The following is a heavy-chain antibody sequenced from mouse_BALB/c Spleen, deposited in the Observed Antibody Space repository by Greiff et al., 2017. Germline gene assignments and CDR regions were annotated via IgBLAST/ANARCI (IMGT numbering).Heavy chain of an antibody. CDR3: AREEDSSYGY. CDR1: GYSITSDYA. CDR2: ISYSGST. Sequence: DVQLQESGPGLVKPSQSLSLTCTVTGYSITSDYAWNWIRQFPGNKLEWMGYISYSGSTSYNPSLKSRISITRDTSKNQFFLQLNSVTTEDTATYYCAREEDSSYGYWGQGTTLTVSS. J-gene: IGHJ2*01. D-gene: IGHD1-1*01. V-gene: IGHV3-2*02.